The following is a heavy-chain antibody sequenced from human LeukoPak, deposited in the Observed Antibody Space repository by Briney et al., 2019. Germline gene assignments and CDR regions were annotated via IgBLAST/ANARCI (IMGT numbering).Heavy chain of an antibody. CDR1: GFIFTGYW. CDR3: ARDWGHYDSSGYQSQTLEN. Sequence: GGSLRLSCAASGFIFTGYWMSWVRQAPGKGLEWVANIKQDGSEKFYVDSVKGRFTISRDNAKNSLYLQMNSLRAEDTALYYCARDWGHYDSSGYQSQTLENWGQETLVTVPP. J-gene: IGHJ4*02. CDR2: IKQDGSEK. D-gene: IGHD3-22*01. V-gene: IGHV3-7*01.